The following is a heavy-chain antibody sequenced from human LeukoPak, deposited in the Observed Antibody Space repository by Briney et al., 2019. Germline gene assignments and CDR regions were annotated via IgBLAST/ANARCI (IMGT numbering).Heavy chain of an antibody. D-gene: IGHD5-18*01. V-gene: IGHV4-59*01. J-gene: IGHJ4*02. CDR3: ARGASGYSYG. CDR1: GGSISSYY. CDR2: IYYSGST. Sequence: PSETLSLTCTVSGGSISSYYWSWVRQPPGKGLEWIGYIYYSGSTNYNPSLKSRVTISIDTSKNQFSLNLSSVTAADTAVYYCARGASGYSYGWGQGTLVTVSS.